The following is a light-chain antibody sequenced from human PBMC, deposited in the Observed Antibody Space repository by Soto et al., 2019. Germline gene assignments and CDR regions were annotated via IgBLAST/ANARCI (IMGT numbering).Light chain of an antibody. CDR3: QQYNNWPPVT. V-gene: IGKV3-15*01. CDR1: QSVSIN. Sequence: IVMTQSPATLSVSPGERATLSCRASQSVSINLAWYQQKPGQAPRLLIYGASTRATGFPARFSGSGSGTEFTLTINSLQSEDSAVYYCQQYNNWPPVTFGGGTKVDIK. J-gene: IGKJ4*01. CDR2: GAS.